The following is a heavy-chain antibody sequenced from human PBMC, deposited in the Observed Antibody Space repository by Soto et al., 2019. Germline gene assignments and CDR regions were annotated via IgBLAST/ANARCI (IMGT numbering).Heavy chain of an antibody. J-gene: IGHJ5*02. D-gene: IGHD5-18*01. Sequence: ASVKVSCKASGYTVSIYGISWVRQAPGKGHEWMGWISTYNGKTNYAQKLQSRVTMTTDTSTSTAYMELRSLRSDDTAVYYCARDGLGTAMGFTAGDWFDPWGQGTLVTVSS. CDR2: ISTYNGKT. CDR1: GYTVSIYG. V-gene: IGHV1-18*01. CDR3: ARDGLGTAMGFTAGDWFDP.